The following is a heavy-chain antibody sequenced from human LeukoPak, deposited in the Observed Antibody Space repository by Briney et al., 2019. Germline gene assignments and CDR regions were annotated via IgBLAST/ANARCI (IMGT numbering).Heavy chain of an antibody. CDR1: GCSISSYY. CDR2: IYYSGNT. Sequence: SENLSLTCTVYGCSISSYYWSWIPQPPGKGLEWIGYIYYSGNTNYKPSLKSRVTISVDTSKNQLSLKLSSVTAADTAVYYCARGKSYWYFDLWGRGTLVTVSS. V-gene: IGHV4-59*01. J-gene: IGHJ2*01. CDR3: ARGKSYWYFDL. D-gene: IGHD6-25*01.